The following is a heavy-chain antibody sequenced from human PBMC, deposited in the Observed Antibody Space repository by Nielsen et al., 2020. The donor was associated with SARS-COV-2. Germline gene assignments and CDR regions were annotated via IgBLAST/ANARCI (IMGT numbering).Heavy chain of an antibody. D-gene: IGHD3-16*02. CDR3: ARVDYDYVWGSYQGY. V-gene: IGHV3-7*01. J-gene: IGHJ4*02. CDR1: GFTFSSYW. CDR2: IKQDGSEK. Sequence: GGSLRLSCAASGFTFSSYWMSWVRQAPGKGLEWVANIKQDGSEKYYVDSVKDRFTISRDNAKNSLYLQMNSLRAEDTAVYYCARVDYDYVWGSYQGYWGQGTLVTVSS.